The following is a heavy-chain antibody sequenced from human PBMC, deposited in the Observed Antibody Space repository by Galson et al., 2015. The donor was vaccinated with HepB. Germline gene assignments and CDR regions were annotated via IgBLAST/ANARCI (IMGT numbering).Heavy chain of an antibody. J-gene: IGHJ4*02. D-gene: IGHD3-10*01. CDR2: ITDVGGST. V-gene: IGHV3-23*01. Sequence: SLRLSCAASGFTFSSYGMSWVRQAPGKGLEWVSGITDVGGSTYYLDSVKGRFTISRDNSKNTLYLQMNSLRAEDMAVYHCAKGTGRAQFAFDYWGQGTLITVSS. CDR1: GFTFSSYG. CDR3: AKGTGRAQFAFDY.